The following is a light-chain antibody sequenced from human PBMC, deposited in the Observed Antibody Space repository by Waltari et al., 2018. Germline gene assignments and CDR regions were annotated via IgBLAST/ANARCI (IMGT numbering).Light chain of an antibody. V-gene: IGKV3-20*01. J-gene: IGKJ1*01. CDR3: QHYVRLPVT. CDR1: QVISRD. Sequence: EIMLTQSPGNLSLSPGERATLPCRASQVISRDLAWYQQKPGQAPRLLIYDVSTRASGIPDRFSGSGSGTDFSLTISRLEPEDFAVYYCQHYVRLPVTFGQGTKLEFK. CDR2: DVS.